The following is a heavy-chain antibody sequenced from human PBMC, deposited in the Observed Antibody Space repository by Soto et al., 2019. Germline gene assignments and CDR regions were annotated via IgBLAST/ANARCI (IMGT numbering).Heavy chain of an antibody. Sequence: GESLNISCAASGFTFSSYAMHWVRQAPGKGLEWVAVISYDGSNKYYADSVKGRFTISRDNSKNTLYLQMNSLRAEDTAVYYCAVKGEEAEWGQGTVVTVAS. J-gene: IGHJ4*02. CDR1: GFTFSSYA. CDR2: ISYDGSNK. V-gene: IGHV3-30-3*01. CDR3: AVKGEEAE. D-gene: IGHD1-26*01.